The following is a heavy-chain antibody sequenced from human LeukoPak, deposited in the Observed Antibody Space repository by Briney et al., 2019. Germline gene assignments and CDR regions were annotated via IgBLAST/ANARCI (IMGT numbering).Heavy chain of an antibody. CDR3: ASDIVVVPAAETDY. V-gene: IGHV1-2*02. J-gene: IGHJ4*02. CDR1: GYTFTGYY. Sequence: ASVKVSCKASGYTFTGYYMHWVRQAPGQGLEWMGWINPNSGGTTYAQKFQGRVTMTRDTSISTAYMELSRLRSDDTAVYYCASDIVVVPAAETDYWGQGTLVTVSS. CDR2: INPNSGGT. D-gene: IGHD2-2*01.